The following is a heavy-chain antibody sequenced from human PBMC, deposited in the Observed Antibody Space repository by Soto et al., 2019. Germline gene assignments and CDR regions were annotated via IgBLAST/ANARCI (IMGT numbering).Heavy chain of an antibody. Sequence: QVQLVQSGAEVKKPGASVKVSCKASGYTFTSYDINWVRQAPGQGLEWMGWMNPNNGNTSYAQKFQGRVTITRNSSIRTTYMELNSLRSDDRAVYYRASGMTGRASMDRWAQATAVTVS. J-gene: IGHJ6*02. CDR1: GYTFTSYD. D-gene: IGHD1-1*01. CDR2: MNPNNGNT. V-gene: IGHV1-8*01. CDR3: ASGMTGRASMDR.